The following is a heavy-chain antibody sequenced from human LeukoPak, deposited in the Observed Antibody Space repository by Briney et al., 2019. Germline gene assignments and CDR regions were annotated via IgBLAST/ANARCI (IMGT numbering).Heavy chain of an antibody. V-gene: IGHV4-30-4*01. D-gene: IGHD3-22*01. J-gene: IGHJ3*02. CDR2: IYYSGST. CDR1: GGSISSGDYY. Sequence: SQTLSLTCTVSGGSISSGDYYWSWIRQPPGKGLKWIGYIYYSGSTYYNPSLKSRVTISVDTSKNQFSLKLSSVTAADTAVYYCARDRYSSGYPDAFDIWGQGTMVTVSS. CDR3: ARDRYSSGYPDAFDI.